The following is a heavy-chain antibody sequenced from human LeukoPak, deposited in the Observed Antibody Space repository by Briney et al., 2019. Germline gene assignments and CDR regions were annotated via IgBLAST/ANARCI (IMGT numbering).Heavy chain of an antibody. CDR2: IWYDGSNK. J-gene: IGHJ6*02. CDR1: GFTFSSYG. V-gene: IGHV3-33*01. Sequence: GRSLRLSCAAPGFTFSSYGMHWVRQAPGKGLEWVAVIWYDGSNKYYADSVKGRFTISRDNSKNTLYLQMNSLRAEDTAVYYCAREDLYGSGSYYGYYYYGMDVWGQGTTVTVSS. CDR3: AREDLYGSGSYYGYYYYGMDV. D-gene: IGHD3-10*01.